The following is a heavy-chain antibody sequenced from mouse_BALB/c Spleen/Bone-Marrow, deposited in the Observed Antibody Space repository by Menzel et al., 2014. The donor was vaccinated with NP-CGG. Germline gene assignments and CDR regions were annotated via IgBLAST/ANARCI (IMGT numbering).Heavy chain of an antibody. CDR3: ARDMGLLRFDS. CDR2: IRNKANGYTT. D-gene: IGHD1-1*01. CDR1: GFTSTDYY. Sequence: EVMLVESGGGLVQPGGSLRLSCATSGFTSTDYYMSWVRQPPGKALEWLGFIRNKANGYTTEYSASVKGRFTISRDNSQSILYLQMNTLRAEDSATYYCARDMGLLRFDSWGQGTTLTVSS. V-gene: IGHV7-3*02. J-gene: IGHJ2*01.